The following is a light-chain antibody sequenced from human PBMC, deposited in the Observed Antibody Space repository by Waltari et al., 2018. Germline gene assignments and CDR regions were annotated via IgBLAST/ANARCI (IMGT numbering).Light chain of an antibody. V-gene: IGKV1-8*01. Sequence: AIRMTQSPSSLSASTGDRVTITCRASQSVSTYLAWYQQKPGQAPKLLIYAASTLQRGVPLRFSGSGSGTDFTLSISCLQSEDFATYYCQQYYDYQRSFGQGTKVEIK. CDR2: AAS. J-gene: IGKJ1*01. CDR3: QQYYDYQRS. CDR1: QSVSTY.